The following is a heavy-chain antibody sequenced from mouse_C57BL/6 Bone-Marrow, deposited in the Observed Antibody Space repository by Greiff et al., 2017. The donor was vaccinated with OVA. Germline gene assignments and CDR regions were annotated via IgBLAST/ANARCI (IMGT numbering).Heavy chain of an antibody. Sequence: VKLQQSGPELVKPGASVKISCKASGYAFSSSWMNWVKQRPGKGLEWIGRIYPGDGDTNYNGKFKGKATLTADKSSSTAYMQLSSLTSEDSAVYFCAGLEIYYDYVCYWGQGTTLTVST. CDR1: GYAFSSSW. V-gene: IGHV1-82*01. CDR3: AGLEIYYDYVCY. D-gene: IGHD2-4*01. J-gene: IGHJ2*01. CDR2: IYPGDGDT.